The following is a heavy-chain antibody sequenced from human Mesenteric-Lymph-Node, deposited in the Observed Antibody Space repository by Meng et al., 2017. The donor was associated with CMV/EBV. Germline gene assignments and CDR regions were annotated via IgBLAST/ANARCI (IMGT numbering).Heavy chain of an antibody. CDR2: VHHSGTT. Sequence: RQESGPGLGKPSGTLALSCIVSGDSISNSTYYWTWIRQPPGKGLEWIGSVHHSGTTYYNPSLKGRLTISVDTSANLFSLRLTTVTAADTATYYCARRGNYDSDYSEYWGQGTLVTVSS. V-gene: IGHV4-39*01. CDR1: GDSISNSTYY. CDR3: ARRGNYDSDYSEY. D-gene: IGHD3-22*01. J-gene: IGHJ4*02.